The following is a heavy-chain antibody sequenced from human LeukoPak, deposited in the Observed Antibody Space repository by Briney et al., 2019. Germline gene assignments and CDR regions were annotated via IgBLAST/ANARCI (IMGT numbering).Heavy chain of an antibody. Sequence: GASVKVSCKASGYTFTSYDINWVRQATGQGLEWLGWMNPNSGNTDYAQKFQGRVTMTRNTSISTAYMELSRLRSEDTAVYYCARPSWGRYFDWLLYYWGQGTLVTVSS. CDR1: GYTFTSYD. V-gene: IGHV1-8*01. J-gene: IGHJ4*02. D-gene: IGHD3-9*01. CDR2: MNPNSGNT. CDR3: ARPSWGRYFDWLLYY.